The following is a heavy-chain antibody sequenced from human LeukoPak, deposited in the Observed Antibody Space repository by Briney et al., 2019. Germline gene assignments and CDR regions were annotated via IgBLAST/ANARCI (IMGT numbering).Heavy chain of an antibody. J-gene: IGHJ4*02. CDR2: IYPGDSDA. CDR1: GYRFSSYW. Sequence: GESLQISCKGSGYRFSSYWIAWVRQMPGKGPEWMGIIYPGDSDARYSPSFQGQVTFSADKSISTAYLQWSSLEASDTAIYYCARYNSGWHFDYWGQGTLVTVSS. V-gene: IGHV5-51*01. CDR3: ARYNSGWHFDY. D-gene: IGHD6-19*01.